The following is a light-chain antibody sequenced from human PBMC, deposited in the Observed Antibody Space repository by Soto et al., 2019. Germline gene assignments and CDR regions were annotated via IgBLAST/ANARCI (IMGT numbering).Light chain of an antibody. CDR1: SSDIGGYNY. Sequence: QSVLTQPASVSGSPGQSLTISCTGTSSDIGGYNYVSWYQQHPGKAPKLMLYDVVTRPSGVSSRFSGSKSGNTASLTISGLQAEDEADYYCSSCISTSTLVFGTGTKLTVL. CDR3: SSCISTSTLV. J-gene: IGLJ1*01. CDR2: DVV. V-gene: IGLV2-14*01.